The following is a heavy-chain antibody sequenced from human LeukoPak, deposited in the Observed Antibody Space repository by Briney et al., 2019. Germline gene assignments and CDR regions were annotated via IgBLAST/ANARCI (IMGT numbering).Heavy chain of an antibody. Sequence: PSETLSLTCAVYGGSFSGYYWSWIRQPPGKGLEWIGEINHSGSTNYNPSLKSRVTISVDTSKNQFSLELSSVTAADTAVYYCARGLQDIVVVPAAMFAFDIWGQGTMVTVSS. V-gene: IGHV4-34*01. CDR3: ARGLQDIVVVPAAMFAFDI. J-gene: IGHJ3*02. CDR1: GGSFSGYY. D-gene: IGHD2-2*01. CDR2: INHSGST.